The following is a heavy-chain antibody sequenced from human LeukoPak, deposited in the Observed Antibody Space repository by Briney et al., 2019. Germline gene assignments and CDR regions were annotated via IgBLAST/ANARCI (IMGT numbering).Heavy chain of an antibody. CDR1: GGSISSSNW. V-gene: IGHV4-4*02. D-gene: IGHD6-13*01. Sequence: SGTLSLTCAVSGGSISSSNWWSWVRQPPGKGLEWIGEIYHSGSTNYNPSLKSRVTISVDKSKNQFSLKLSSETAADTAVYYCARGSSSWYNWFDPWGQGTLVTVSS. CDR3: ARGSSSWYNWFDP. J-gene: IGHJ5*02. CDR2: IYHSGST.